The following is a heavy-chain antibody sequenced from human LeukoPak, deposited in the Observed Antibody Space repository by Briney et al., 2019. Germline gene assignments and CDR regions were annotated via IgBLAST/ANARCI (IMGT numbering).Heavy chain of an antibody. D-gene: IGHD3-22*01. CDR1: GFTFSSYN. V-gene: IGHV3-21*01. J-gene: IGHJ4*02. Sequence: PGGSLRLSCAASGFTFSSYNMNWVRQAPGKGLEWVSSITSGSSYIYYADSVKGRFTISRDNAKNSLYLQMNSLRAEDTAVYYCARDRGYYHDSSGFEAWGQGTLVTVSS. CDR3: ARDRGYYHDSSGFEA. CDR2: ITSGSSYI.